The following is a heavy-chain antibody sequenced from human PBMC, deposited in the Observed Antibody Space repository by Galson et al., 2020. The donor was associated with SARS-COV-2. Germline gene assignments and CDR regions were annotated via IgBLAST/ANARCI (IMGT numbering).Heavy chain of an antibody. V-gene: IGHV3-11*01. CDR2: ISSSGSTI. D-gene: IGHD3-9*01. J-gene: IGHJ4*02. CDR1: GFTFSDYY. Sequence: GESLKISCAASGFTFSDYYMSWIRQAPGKGLEWVSYISSSGSTIYYADSVKGRFTISRDNAKNSLYLQMNSLRAEDTAVYYCARDLSLRYFDWLSDRHFDYWGQGTLVTVSS. CDR3: ARDLSLRYFDWLSDRHFDY.